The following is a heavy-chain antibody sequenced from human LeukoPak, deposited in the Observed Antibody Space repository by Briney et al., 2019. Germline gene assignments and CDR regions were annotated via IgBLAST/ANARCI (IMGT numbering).Heavy chain of an antibody. J-gene: IGHJ6*02. V-gene: IGHV3-23*01. CDR1: GFTFSDFA. D-gene: IGHD3-9*01. Sequence: GGSLRLSCAASGFTFSDFAMSWVRQAPGKGLEWVSAISGSGGRTYYADSVKGRFTISRDNSKNTLDLQMNSLRAEDTAVYYCARDMAPSRYNYYFYGMDVWGQGTTVTVFS. CDR3: ARDMAPSRYNYYFYGMDV. CDR2: ISGSGGRT.